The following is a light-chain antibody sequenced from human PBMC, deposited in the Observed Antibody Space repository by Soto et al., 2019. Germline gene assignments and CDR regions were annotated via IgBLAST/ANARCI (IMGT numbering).Light chain of an antibody. J-gene: IGLJ1*01. Sequence: QSALTQPASVSGSPGQSITISCTGTSSDVGGYNYVSWSQQHPGKAPKLMIYEVSNRPSGVSNRFSGSKSGNTASLTISGLQAEDAADYYCSSYTSSSTYVFGTGTNLTVL. CDR1: SSDVGGYNY. CDR2: EVS. CDR3: SSYTSSSTYV. V-gene: IGLV2-14*01.